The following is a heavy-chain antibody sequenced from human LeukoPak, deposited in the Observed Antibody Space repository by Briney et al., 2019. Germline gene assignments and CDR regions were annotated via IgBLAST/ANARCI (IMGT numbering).Heavy chain of an antibody. V-gene: IGHV4-59*01. J-gene: IGHJ6*02. CDR1: GGSISSYY. D-gene: IGHD1-14*01. CDR3: ARVDTGQTLRGGYYYYGMDV. Sequence: PSETLSLTCTVSGGSISSYYWSWIRQPPGKGLEWIGYIYYSGSTNYNPSLKSRVTISVDTSKNQFSLKLSSVTAADTAVYYCARVDTGQTLRGGYYYYGMDVWGQGTTVTVSS. CDR2: IYYSGST.